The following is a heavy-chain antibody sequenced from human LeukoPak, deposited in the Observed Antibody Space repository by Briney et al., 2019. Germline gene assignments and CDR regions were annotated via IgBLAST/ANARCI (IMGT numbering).Heavy chain of an antibody. CDR3: ARQPHRGYFDTSGYYSDSDL. D-gene: IGHD3-22*01. V-gene: IGHV3-23*01. J-gene: IGHJ5*02. Sequence: GGSLRLSCTASGFTFTSYVMTWVRQAPGKGLEWLSTISGDGGSTFYADSVRGRFTVSRDNSKDTLYLQMNILRAEDTAFYYCARQPHRGYFDTSGYYSDSDLWGQGTLVTVSS. CDR2: ISGDGGST. CDR1: GFTFTSYV.